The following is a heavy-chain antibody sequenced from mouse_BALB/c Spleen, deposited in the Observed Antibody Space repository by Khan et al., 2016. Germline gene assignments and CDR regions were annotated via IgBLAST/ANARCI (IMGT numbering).Heavy chain of an antibody. CDR1: GFSLTSYG. CDR3: ASDFITTVLDYYYALDY. V-gene: IGHV2-9*02. J-gene: IGHJ4*01. CDR2: IWAGGST. D-gene: IGHD1-1*01. Sequence: QVQLKESGPGLVAPSQSLSITCTVSGFSLTSYGVHWVRQPPGKGLEWLGVIWAGGSTNYNSAVMSRLSISKDNSKSQVFLKMTSLQTDATSMYYCASDFITTVLDYYYALDYSGQGTSVTVSS.